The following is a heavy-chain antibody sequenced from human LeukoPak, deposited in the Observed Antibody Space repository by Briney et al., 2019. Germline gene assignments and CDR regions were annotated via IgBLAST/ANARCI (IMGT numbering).Heavy chain of an antibody. CDR3: AREQQVQAGILY. Sequence: ASVKVSCKASGYTFTSYYMHWVRQAPGQGLERMGIINPGGGSTSYAQKFQGRVTMTRDMSTSTVYMELSSLRSEDTAVYYCAREQQVQAGILYWGRGTLVIVSS. CDR1: GYTFTSYY. CDR2: INPGGGST. J-gene: IGHJ4*02. D-gene: IGHD1-1*01. V-gene: IGHV1-46*01.